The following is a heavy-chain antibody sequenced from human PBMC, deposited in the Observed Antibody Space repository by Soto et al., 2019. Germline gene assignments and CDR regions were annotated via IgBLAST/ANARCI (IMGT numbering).Heavy chain of an antibody. CDR3: ARWGYDFWSRFDY. CDR2: IFYSGST. Sequence: SETLSLTCNVSGGSISSSRSYWAWIRQPPGKGLEWIANIFYSGSTYYNPSLASRVTISVDTSKNQFSLKLSSVTAADTAVYYCARWGYDFWSRFDYWGQGTLVTVSS. V-gene: IGHV4-39*07. CDR1: GGSISSSRSY. J-gene: IGHJ4*02. D-gene: IGHD3-3*01.